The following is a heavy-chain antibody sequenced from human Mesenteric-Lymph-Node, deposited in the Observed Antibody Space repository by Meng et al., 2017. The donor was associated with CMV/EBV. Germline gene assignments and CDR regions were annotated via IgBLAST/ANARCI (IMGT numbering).Heavy chain of an antibody. Sequence: GFSLSTSGGGVGWIRQPPGEALEWLAFIYWDDDRRYSPSLKSRLTITKDTSKNQVVLTMTNMDPVDTATYYCAHSLGSSGWYDYFDYWGQGTLVTVSS. V-gene: IGHV2-5*02. CDR1: GFSLSTSGGG. J-gene: IGHJ4*02. CDR2: IYWDDDR. D-gene: IGHD6-19*01. CDR3: AHSLGSSGWYDYFDY.